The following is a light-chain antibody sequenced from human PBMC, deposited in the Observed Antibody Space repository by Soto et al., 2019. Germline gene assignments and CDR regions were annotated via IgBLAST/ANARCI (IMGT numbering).Light chain of an antibody. Sequence: EIVLTLAPATLALSPVEKATLSCRASQSVSTYLAWYQQRPGQAPRLLIYDASYRATDIPPRFSGSGSGTDFTLTIRSLEPEDFAVYYCQQRRSWPPTITFGQGTRLEIK. CDR3: QQRRSWPPTIT. J-gene: IGKJ5*01. V-gene: IGKV3-11*01. CDR1: QSVSTY. CDR2: DAS.